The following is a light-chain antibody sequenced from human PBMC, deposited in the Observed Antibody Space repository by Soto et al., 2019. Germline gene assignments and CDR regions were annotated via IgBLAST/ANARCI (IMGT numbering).Light chain of an antibody. CDR1: QSVSSSY. J-gene: IGKJ2*01. Sequence: EIVLTQSPGTLSLSPGERATLSCRASQSVSSSYFAWYQQKPGQAPRLLIYDASNRATGIPARFSGSGSGTDFTLTISSLEPEDFAVYYCHQRSNWLYTFGQGTKLELK. CDR3: HQRSNWLYT. CDR2: DAS. V-gene: IGKV3-11*01.